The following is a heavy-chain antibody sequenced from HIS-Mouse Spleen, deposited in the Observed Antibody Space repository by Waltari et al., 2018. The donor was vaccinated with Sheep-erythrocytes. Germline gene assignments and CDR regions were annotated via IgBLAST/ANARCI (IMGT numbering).Heavy chain of an antibody. CDR1: GFTFDDYA. J-gene: IGHJ3*02. Sequence: EVQLVESGGGLVQPGRSLRLSCAASGFTFDDYAMHWVRQAPGKGREWVSGISWNSGSIGYADSVKSRFTISRDNAKNSLYLQMNSLRAEDTALYYCAKGAFDIWGQGTMVTVSS. V-gene: IGHV3-9*01. CDR3: AKGAFDI. CDR2: ISWNSGSI.